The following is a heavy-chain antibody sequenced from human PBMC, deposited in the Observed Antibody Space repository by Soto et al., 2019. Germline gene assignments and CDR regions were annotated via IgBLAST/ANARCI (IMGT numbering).Heavy chain of an antibody. D-gene: IGHD1-26*01. Sequence: PSETLSLTCTVSGGSIISYYWSWIRQPPGKGLEWIGEINHSGNTYFAPSLKSRLSMSVDTSRNHVALHLTSVTAADTAVYYCATFSIVGTVIFNHWGQGTQVTVSS. CDR2: INHSGNT. CDR3: ATFSIVGTVIFNH. CDR1: GGSIISYY. J-gene: IGHJ4*02. V-gene: IGHV4-59*04.